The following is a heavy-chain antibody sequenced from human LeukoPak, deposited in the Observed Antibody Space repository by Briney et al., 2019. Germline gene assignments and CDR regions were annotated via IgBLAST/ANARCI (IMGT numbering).Heavy chain of an antibody. CDR1: GFTFSSYG. CDR3: AKAPEVWGLNPHWFDP. J-gene: IGHJ5*02. D-gene: IGHD1-14*01. V-gene: IGHV3-30*02. CDR2: IRYDGSNK. Sequence: GGSLRLSXAASGFTFSSYGMHWVGQAPGKGLEWVAFIRYDGSNKYYADSVKGRFTISRDNSKKTLYLQMNSLRAEDTAVYYCAKAPEVWGLNPHWFDPWGQGTLVTVSS.